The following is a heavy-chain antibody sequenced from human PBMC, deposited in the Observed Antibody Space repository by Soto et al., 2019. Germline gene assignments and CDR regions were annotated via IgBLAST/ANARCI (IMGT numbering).Heavy chain of an antibody. CDR2: INHSGST. V-gene: IGHV4-34*01. CDR3: ARRYTERGWSFDY. J-gene: IGHJ4*02. D-gene: IGHD2-2*02. Sequence: KPSETLSLTCAVYGGSFSGYYWSWIRQPPGKGLEWIGEINHSGSTNYNPSLKSRVTISVDTSKSQFSLKLSSVTAADTAVYYCARRYTERGWSFDYWGQGTLVTVSS. CDR1: GGSFSGYY.